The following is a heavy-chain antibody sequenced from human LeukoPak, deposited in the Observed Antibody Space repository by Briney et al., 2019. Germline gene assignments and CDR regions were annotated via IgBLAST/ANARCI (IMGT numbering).Heavy chain of an antibody. V-gene: IGHV3-21*01. Sequence: GGSLRLSCAGSGFTFSSYSMNWVRQAPGKGLEWVSSISSGGTYIYYADSVKGRFTISRDNTKNSLYLQMNSLRAEDTAVCYCARDRSGYSGYECQAYWGQGTLVTVSS. CDR2: ISSGGTYI. D-gene: IGHD5-12*01. CDR3: ARDRSGYSGYECQAY. CDR1: GFTFSSYS. J-gene: IGHJ4*02.